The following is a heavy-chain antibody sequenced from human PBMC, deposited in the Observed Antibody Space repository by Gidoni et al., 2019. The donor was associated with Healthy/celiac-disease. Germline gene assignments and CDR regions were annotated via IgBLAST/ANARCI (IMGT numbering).Heavy chain of an antibody. CDR1: VGSFRGYY. Sequence: QVQLQQWGAGLLKPSETLSLTCAVYVGSFRGYYWSWICQPPGKGLEWIGEINHSGSTNYNPSLKSRVTISVDTSKNQFSLKLSSVTAADTAVYYCARDPRYGMDVWGQGTTVTVSS. CDR2: INHSGST. J-gene: IGHJ6*02. V-gene: IGHV4-34*01. CDR3: ARDPRYGMDV.